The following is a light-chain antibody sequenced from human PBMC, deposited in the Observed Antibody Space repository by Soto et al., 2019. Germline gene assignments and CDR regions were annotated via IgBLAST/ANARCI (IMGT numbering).Light chain of an antibody. CDR3: QQRSNWPRTWT. J-gene: IGKJ1*01. Sequence: EIVLTQAPATLSLSPGERATLSCMASQSVSSYLAWYQQKPGQAPRLLIYDASNRATGIPARFSGSGSGTDFTLTISSLEPEDFAVYYCQQRSNWPRTWTFGQGTKVDTK. CDR2: DAS. CDR1: QSVSSY. V-gene: IGKV3-11*01.